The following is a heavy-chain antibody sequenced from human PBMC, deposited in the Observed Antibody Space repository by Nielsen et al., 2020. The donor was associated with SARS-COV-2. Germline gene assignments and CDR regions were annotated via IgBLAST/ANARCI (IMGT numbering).Heavy chain of an antibody. CDR3: ARGSVAARPFDY. J-gene: IGHJ4*02. Sequence: VRQAPGKGLEWVSYISRSSDIIHYADSVKGRFIISRDNAKNSLYLQMNTLRDDDTAVYSCARGSVAARPFDYWGQGTLVTVSS. CDR2: ISRSSDII. V-gene: IGHV3-48*02. D-gene: IGHD6-6*01.